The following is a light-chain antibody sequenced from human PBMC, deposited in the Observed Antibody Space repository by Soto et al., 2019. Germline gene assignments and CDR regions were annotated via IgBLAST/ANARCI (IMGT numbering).Light chain of an antibody. J-gene: IGKJ4*01. Sequence: EIVLTQFPATLSLSPGEKATLSCRASQSVSSYLAWYQQKPGQAPRLLIYDASNRATGIPARFSGSGSGTDFTLTISSLEPEDFAVYYCQQRSNWPQLTFGGGTKVDIK. CDR3: QQRSNWPQLT. CDR2: DAS. V-gene: IGKV3-11*01. CDR1: QSVSSY.